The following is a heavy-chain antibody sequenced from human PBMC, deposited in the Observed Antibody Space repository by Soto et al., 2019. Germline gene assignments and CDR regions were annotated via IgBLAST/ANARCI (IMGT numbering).Heavy chain of an antibody. CDR3: ETRFLEFYYYGMDV. CDR2: ISGSGGST. V-gene: IGHV3-23*01. Sequence: EVQLLESGGGLVQPGGSLRLSCAASGFTFSIYTMSWVRQAPGKGLEWVSGISGSGGSTYYADSVKGRCTISIDNSKNTVYLQMNSHRAEDTAVYYCETRFLEFYYYGMDVWGQGTTVTVSS. J-gene: IGHJ6*02. D-gene: IGHD3-3*01. CDR1: GFTFSIYT.